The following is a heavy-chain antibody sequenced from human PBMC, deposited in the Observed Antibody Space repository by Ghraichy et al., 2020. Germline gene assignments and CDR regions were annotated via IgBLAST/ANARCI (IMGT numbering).Heavy chain of an antibody. CDR3: SKGIAAGTSTISYYYNGMDV. V-gene: IGHV3-23*01. Sequence: GGSLRLSCAASGFTFSSYVLSWVREAPGKGLEWVAAISGSGGSTYYPEPVSGRFTISRDNSKNTLYLQMNSLRVEDTALYFCSKGIAAGTSTISYYYNGMDVWGRGTTVTFYS. CDR2: ISGSGGST. CDR1: GFTFSSYV. D-gene: IGHD6-13*01. J-gene: IGHJ6*02.